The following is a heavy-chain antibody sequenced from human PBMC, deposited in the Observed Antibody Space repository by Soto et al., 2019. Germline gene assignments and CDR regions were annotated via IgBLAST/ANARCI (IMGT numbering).Heavy chain of an antibody. CDR3: ARDRNTAMVTGYYYYGMDV. Sequence: GGSLRLSCAASGFTFSSYDMHWVRQATGKGLEWVSAIGTAGDTYYPGSVKGGFTNSRENAKNSLYLQMNSLRAEDTAVYYCARDRNTAMVTGYYYYGMDVWGQGTTVTVSS. V-gene: IGHV3-13*01. D-gene: IGHD5-18*01. CDR1: GFTFSSYD. CDR2: IGTAGDT. J-gene: IGHJ6*02.